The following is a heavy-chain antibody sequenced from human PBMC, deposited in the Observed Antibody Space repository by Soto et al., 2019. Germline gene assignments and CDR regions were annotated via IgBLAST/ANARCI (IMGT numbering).Heavy chain of an antibody. D-gene: IGHD3-16*01. CDR3: ARDGGRLMIKSMDV. CDR2: IFASGST. CDR1: GGSISDHY. V-gene: IGHV4-4*07. J-gene: IGHJ6*02. Sequence: QVQLQESGPGLVKPSETLSLTCTVSGGSISDHYWSWIRQPTGKGLEWIGRIFASGSTNYNPSLKSRVTMSVDTSKNQFSLKLSSVTAADTAVYYCARDGGRLMIKSMDVWGQGTTVTVSS.